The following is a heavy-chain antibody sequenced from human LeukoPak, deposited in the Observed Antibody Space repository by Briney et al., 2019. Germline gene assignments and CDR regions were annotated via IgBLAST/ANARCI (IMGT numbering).Heavy chain of an antibody. CDR3: ARLRGFGAEYWYFDL. CDR1: GFTFRTFT. Sequence: GGSLRLSCAASGFTFRTFTMSWVRQAPGKGLEGLSYISPSSSTSYYADSVKGRFTISRDNANNSLYLQMNNVRDGDTAVYYCARLRGFGAEYWYFDLWGRGTLVTVSS. J-gene: IGHJ2*01. CDR2: ISPSSSTS. D-gene: IGHD3-10*01. V-gene: IGHV3-48*02.